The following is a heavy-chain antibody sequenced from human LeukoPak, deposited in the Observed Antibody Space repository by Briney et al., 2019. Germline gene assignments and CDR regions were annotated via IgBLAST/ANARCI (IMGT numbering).Heavy chain of an antibody. V-gene: IGHV1-46*01. CDR3: ARDRDYVWGSYPVY. CDR2: INPSGGST. CDR1: GYTFTSYY. D-gene: IGHD3-16*02. J-gene: IGHJ4*02. Sequence: ASVKVSCTASGYTFTSYYMHWVRQAPGQGLEWMGIINPSGGSTSYAQKSQGRVTMTRDMSASTVYMELSSLRSEDTAVYYCARDRDYVWGSYPVYWGQGTLVTVSS.